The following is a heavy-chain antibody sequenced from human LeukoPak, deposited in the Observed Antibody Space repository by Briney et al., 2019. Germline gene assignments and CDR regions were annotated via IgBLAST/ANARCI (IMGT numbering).Heavy chain of an antibody. V-gene: IGHV1-2*06. D-gene: IGHD3-22*01. J-gene: IGHJ4*02. Sequence: ASAKVSCKASGYTFTGYYMHWVRQAPGQGLEWMGRINPNSGGTNYAQKFQGRVTMTRDTSISTAYMELSRLRSDDTAVYYCARDYYDSSGYPKHFDYWGQGTLVTVSS. CDR1: GYTFTGYY. CDR2: INPNSGGT. CDR3: ARDYYDSSGYPKHFDY.